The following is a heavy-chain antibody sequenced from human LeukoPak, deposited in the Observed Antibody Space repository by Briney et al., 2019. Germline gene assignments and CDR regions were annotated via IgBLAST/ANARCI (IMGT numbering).Heavy chain of an antibody. D-gene: IGHD3-10*01. CDR3: APSGMPAYFDY. CDR1: GFTSSINA. V-gene: IGHV3-23*01. Sequence: PGGSLRLSCAASGFTSSINAMSCVRAAPGRGVECVSDISGSGGSTYYADPVKGPFTISRDDSKDTLYLEMNSLRAEDTAVYYCAPSGMPAYFDYWGQGTVVTVSS. J-gene: IGHJ4*02. CDR2: ISGSGGST.